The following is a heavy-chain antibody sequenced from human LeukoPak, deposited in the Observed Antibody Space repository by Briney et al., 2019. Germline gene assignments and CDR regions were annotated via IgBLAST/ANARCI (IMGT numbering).Heavy chain of an antibody. CDR1: GFTFSNSW. D-gene: IGHD2/OR15-2a*01. Sequence: GGSLRLSCAASGFTFSNSWMLWVRQAPGRGLEWVGRIKRDIDGETTDYAAPVKGRFTITRDDSENTLYLQMNSLKTEDTAVYYCTTDLPRSTSCSHDYWGQGTQVTVSS. J-gene: IGHJ4*02. CDR2: IKRDIDGETT. V-gene: IGHV3-15*01. CDR3: TTDLPRSTSCSHDY.